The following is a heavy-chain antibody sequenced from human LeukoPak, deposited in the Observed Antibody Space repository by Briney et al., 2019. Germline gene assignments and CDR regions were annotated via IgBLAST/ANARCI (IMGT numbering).Heavy chain of an antibody. J-gene: IGHJ3*02. CDR1: GYTFASYD. V-gene: IGHV1-8*01. Sequence: ASVKVSCKASGYTFASYDINWVRQATGQGLEWMGWMNPNSGNTGYAQKFQGRVTMTRNTSISTAYMELSSLRSEDTAVYYCARYDSRDDAFDIWGQGTMVTVSS. D-gene: IGHD3-22*01. CDR3: ARYDSRDDAFDI. CDR2: MNPNSGNT.